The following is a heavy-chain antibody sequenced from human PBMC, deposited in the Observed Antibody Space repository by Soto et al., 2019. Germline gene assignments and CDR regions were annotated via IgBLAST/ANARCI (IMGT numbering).Heavy chain of an antibody. CDR1: GYSFTSYW. J-gene: IGHJ6*02. CDR2: IDPSDSYT. Sequence: LKISCKGSGYSFTSYWISWVRQMPGKGLEWMGRIDPSDSYTNYSPSFQGHVTISADESISTAYLQWSSLKASDTAMYYCARHTRNTKTYYYYGMDVWGQGTTVTV. V-gene: IGHV5-10-1*01. D-gene: IGHD3-3*01. CDR3: ARHTRNTKTYYYYGMDV.